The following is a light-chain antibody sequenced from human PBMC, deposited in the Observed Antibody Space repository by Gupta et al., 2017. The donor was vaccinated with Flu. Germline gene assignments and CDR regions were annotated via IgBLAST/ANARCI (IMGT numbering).Light chain of an antibody. CDR3: QQTFSIPLT. CDR2: GGA. V-gene: IGKV1-39*01. Sequence: DIQMTQSPASLSAFVGDRVTITCRASQTITSYLNWFQQKPGKAPKLLIYGGANLQNGVPSKFIGSGSGTDFTLTINKLQPEDFATYYCQQTFSIPLTFGGGTKVEI. CDR1: QTITSY. J-gene: IGKJ4*01.